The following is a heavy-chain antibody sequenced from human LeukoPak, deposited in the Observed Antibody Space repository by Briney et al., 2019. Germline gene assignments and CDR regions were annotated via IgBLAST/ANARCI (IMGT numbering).Heavy chain of an antibody. D-gene: IGHD3-10*01. CDR2: ISWNSGSI. J-gene: IGHJ4*02. V-gene: IGHV3-9*03. Sequence: GGSLRLSCAASGFTFDDAMHWVRQAPGKGLEWVSGISWNSGSIAYADSVKGRFTISRDNAKNSLYLQMNSLRAEDMAFYYCAKNRRRGYFGSGSNFDYWGQGTLVTVSS. CDR3: AKNRRRGYFGSGSNFDY. CDR1: GFTFDDA.